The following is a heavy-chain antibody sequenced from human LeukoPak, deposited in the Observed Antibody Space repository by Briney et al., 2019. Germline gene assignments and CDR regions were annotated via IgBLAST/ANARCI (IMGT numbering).Heavy chain of an antibody. CDR2: ISGSGGST. CDR3: AKDRRVGYYYDSSGYSHDY. CDR1: GFTFSSYA. J-gene: IGHJ4*02. V-gene: IGHV3-23*01. Sequence: PGGSLRLSCAASGFTFSSYAMSWVRQAPGKGLEWVSAISGSGGSTYYADSVKGRFTISRDNSKNTLYLQMNSLRAEDTAVYYCAKDRRVGYYYDSSGYSHDYWGQGTLVTVSS. D-gene: IGHD3-22*01.